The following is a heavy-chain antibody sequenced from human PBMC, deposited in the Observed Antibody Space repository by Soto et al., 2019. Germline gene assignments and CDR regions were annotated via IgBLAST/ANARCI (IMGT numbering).Heavy chain of an antibody. CDR3: VRHQRDSRYSGFDS. V-gene: IGHV3-7*01. CDR1: GFILSNYW. Sequence: EVQLVESGGDLVQPGGSLRLSCAASGFILSNYWMSWVRQVPGKGLEWVASIKQDESETYYVDSVKGRFTISRDNVKSSLYLQMNSLRAEDTALYYCVRHQRDSRYSGFDSWGQGTLVTVFS. CDR2: IKQDESET. D-gene: IGHD2-15*01. J-gene: IGHJ4*02.